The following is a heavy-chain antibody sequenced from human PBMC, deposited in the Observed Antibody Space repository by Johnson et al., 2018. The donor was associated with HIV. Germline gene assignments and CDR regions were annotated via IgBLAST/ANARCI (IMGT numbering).Heavy chain of an antibody. Sequence: QVQLVESGGGLVQPGGSLRLSCAASGFTVSSNYMSWVRQAPGKGLEGVAVISYDGSNKSYADSVKGRFTISRDNSKNTLYLQMNSLRAEDTAVYYCARGPITIFGVVTTGDAFDIWGQGTMVTVSS. CDR1: GFTVSSNY. CDR3: ARGPITIFGVVTTGDAFDI. J-gene: IGHJ3*02. V-gene: IGHV3-30-3*01. D-gene: IGHD3-3*01. CDR2: ISYDGSNK.